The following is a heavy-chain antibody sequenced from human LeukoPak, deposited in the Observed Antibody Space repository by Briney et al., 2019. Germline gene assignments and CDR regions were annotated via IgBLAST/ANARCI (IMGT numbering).Heavy chain of an antibody. CDR3: ARDTTAGGSYDY. CDR1: GYTFTDYN. D-gene: IGHD1-26*01. CDR2: INPSGGST. J-gene: IGHJ4*02. V-gene: IGHV1-46*01. Sequence: ASVKVSCKASGYTFTDYNIHWVRQAPGQGLEWMGIINPSGGSTSYAQKFQGRVTMTRDTSTSTVYMELSSLRSEDTAVYYCARDTTAGGSYDYWGQGTLVTVSS.